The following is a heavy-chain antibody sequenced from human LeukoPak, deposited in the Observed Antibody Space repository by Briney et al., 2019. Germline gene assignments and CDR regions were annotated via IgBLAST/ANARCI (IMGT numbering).Heavy chain of an antibody. CDR1: GFTFSSYS. J-gene: IGHJ3*02. Sequence: PGGSLRLSCAASGFTFSSYSMNWVRQAPGKGLEWLSYITGGSSTITYYADSVKGRFTISRDNSKNTLYLQMNSLRAEDTAVYYCAKDGGYCSGGSCYWFVNNDAFDIWGQGTMVTVSS. CDR3: AKDGGYCSGGSCYWFVNNDAFDI. CDR2: ITGGSSTIT. V-gene: IGHV3-48*01. D-gene: IGHD2-15*01.